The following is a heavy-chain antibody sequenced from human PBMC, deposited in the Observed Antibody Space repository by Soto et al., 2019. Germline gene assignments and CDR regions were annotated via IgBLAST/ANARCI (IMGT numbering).Heavy chain of an antibody. CDR2: IYHSGST. CDR1: CGSISSGCYS. J-gene: IGHJ4*02. Sequence: TLSLPCPVACGSISSGCYSWSWIRQPPGKVLEWIGYIYHSGSTYYNPSLKSRVTISVDRSKNQFSLKLSSVTAADTAVYYCASSVRIPTVINYWGQGTLVTVSS. CDR3: ASSVRIPTVINY. D-gene: IGHD4-17*01. V-gene: IGHV4-30-2*01.